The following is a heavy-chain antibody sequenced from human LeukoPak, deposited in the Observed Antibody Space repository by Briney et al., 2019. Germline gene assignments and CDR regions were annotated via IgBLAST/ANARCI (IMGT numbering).Heavy chain of an antibody. J-gene: IGHJ4*02. D-gene: IGHD4-17*01. V-gene: IGHV4-59*08. CDR3: ARSEDGDYDDYFDY. CDR1: GGSISSYY. Sequence: SETLSLTCTVSGGSISSYYGSWIRQPPGKGLEWIGYIYYSGSTNYNPSLKSRVTISVDTSKNQYSLQLSSVTAADTAVYYCARSEDGDYDDYFDYWAREPWSPSPQ. CDR2: IYYSGST.